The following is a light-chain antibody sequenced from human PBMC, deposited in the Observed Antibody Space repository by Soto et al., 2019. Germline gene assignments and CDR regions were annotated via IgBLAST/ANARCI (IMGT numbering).Light chain of an antibody. CDR3: QQYNGYWT. Sequence: DIQLTQSPSSVSASVGDRVTITCRASQGLSSWLAWYQQKPGKAPKLLIYEASNLKSGVPSRFSGSGSGTEYTLTISSLQPDDFASYYCQQYNGYWTFGQGTKVEIK. CDR2: EAS. V-gene: IGKV1-5*03. CDR1: QGLSSW. J-gene: IGKJ1*01.